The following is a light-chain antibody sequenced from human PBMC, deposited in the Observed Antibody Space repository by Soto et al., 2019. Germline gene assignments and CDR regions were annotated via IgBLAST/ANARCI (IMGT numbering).Light chain of an antibody. Sequence: DIQMTQSPSTLSASVGDMVTIPCRASQSISTWLAWYQQKPGKAPKLLIYRASTLENGVPSRFSGSGSGTEFTLTITSLQADDFATYYCQQYDSHSGYTFGQGTRLEIK. CDR3: QQYDSHSGYT. V-gene: IGKV1-5*03. CDR1: QSISTW. J-gene: IGKJ2*01. CDR2: RAS.